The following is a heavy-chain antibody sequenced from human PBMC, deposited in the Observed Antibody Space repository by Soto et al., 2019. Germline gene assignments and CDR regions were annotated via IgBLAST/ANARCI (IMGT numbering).Heavy chain of an antibody. CDR2: MSGDGRT. J-gene: IGHJ4*02. CDR3: VKWHTSNFDSLPFTGFDF. D-gene: IGHD3-22*01. Sequence: GSLRLSCLGSGFTFSDSVMAWVRQAPGKGLEWLSVMSGDGRTRYALSVTGRFTISRDNSKNTLYLQMRSLRAEDAAAYYCVKWHTSNFDSLPFTGFDFWGQGTQVTVSS. V-gene: IGHV3-23*01. CDR1: GFTFSDSV.